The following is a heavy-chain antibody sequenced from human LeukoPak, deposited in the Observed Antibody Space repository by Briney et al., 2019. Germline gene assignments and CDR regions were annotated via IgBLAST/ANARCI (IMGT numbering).Heavy chain of an antibody. Sequence: GGSLRLACAASGFTFSSYAMSWVRQAPGKGLEWVSGISGSGGTTYYADSVKGRFTISRDNSKNTLYLQMNSLRADDTSVYYCARALKTVYCDYWGQGTLVTVSS. CDR2: ISGSGGTT. CDR3: ARALKTVYCDY. J-gene: IGHJ4*02. D-gene: IGHD2-15*01. V-gene: IGHV3-23*01. CDR1: GFTFSSYA.